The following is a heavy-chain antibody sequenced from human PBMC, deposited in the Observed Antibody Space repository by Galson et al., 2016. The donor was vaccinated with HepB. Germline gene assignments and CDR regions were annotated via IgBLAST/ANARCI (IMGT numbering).Heavy chain of an antibody. D-gene: IGHD3-22*01. V-gene: IGHV4-4*02. Sequence: SETLSLTCTVSGGSISGTDWWSWVRQPPGEGPEWIGEIYHSGSSSYNPSLKSRVTMSVDKSKNQFSLKLSSVTAADTAVYYCARAKYYYDNSRFDAWGQGTLVTVSS. J-gene: IGHJ5*02. CDR1: GGSISGTDW. CDR3: ARAKYYYDNSRFDA. CDR2: IYHSGSS.